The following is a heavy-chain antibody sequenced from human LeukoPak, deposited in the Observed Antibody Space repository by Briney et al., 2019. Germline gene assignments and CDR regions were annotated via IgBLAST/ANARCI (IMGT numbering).Heavy chain of an antibody. J-gene: IGHJ4*02. D-gene: IGHD1-14*01. CDR3: ARARTDY. Sequence: GGSLRLSGVGSGFTFSSYWMTWVRQAPGKGLEWVANIKDDGSEKYSVDSVKGRFTISRDNAKNLLYLQMSSLRAEDTAVYYCARARTDYWGQGTLVTVSS. CDR2: IKDDGSEK. V-gene: IGHV3-7*04. CDR1: GFTFSSYW.